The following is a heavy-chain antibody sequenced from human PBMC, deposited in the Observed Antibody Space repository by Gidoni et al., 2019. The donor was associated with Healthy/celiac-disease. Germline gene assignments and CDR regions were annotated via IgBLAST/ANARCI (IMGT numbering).Heavy chain of an antibody. D-gene: IGHD6-13*01. CDR1: GFTCSNAG. CDR2: IKSTTDGGTT. J-gene: IGHJ3*02. CDR3: TTERGYSSSWYIGAFDI. Sequence: EVQLVESGGGLVKPGGSLRLSCAASGFTCSNAGMSWVRQAPGKGLEWVGRIKSTTDGGTTDYAAPVKGRFTISRDDSKNTLYLQMNSLKTEDTAVYYCTTERGYSSSWYIGAFDIWGQGTMVTVSS. V-gene: IGHV3-15*01.